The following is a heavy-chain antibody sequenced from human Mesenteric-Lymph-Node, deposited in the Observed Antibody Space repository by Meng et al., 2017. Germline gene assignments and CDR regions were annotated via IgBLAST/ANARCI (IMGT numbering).Heavy chain of an antibody. J-gene: IGHJ5*02. CDR3: ARPIAAAGWFDP. D-gene: IGHD6-13*01. CDR2: INHSGST. Sequence: QVQPEEPGPGLGKPSGPLTLTCEFSGGPIRNDQWWSWVRQAPGKGLEWIGEINHSGSTNYSPSLKSRVTISVDTSKNQFSLKLSSVTAADTAVYYCARPIAAAGWFDPWGQGTLVTVSS. V-gene: IGHV4-4*02. CDR1: GGPIRNDQW.